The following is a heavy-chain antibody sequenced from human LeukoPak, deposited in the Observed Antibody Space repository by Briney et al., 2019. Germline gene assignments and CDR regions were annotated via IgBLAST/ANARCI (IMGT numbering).Heavy chain of an antibody. V-gene: IGHV4-59*08. D-gene: IGHD1-26*01. CDR3: ARRGSSALYYYGLDV. CDR2: IYYSGST. CDR1: GGSISSYY. J-gene: IGHJ6*02. Sequence: SETLSLTCTVSGGSISSYYWSWIRQPPGKGLEWIGYIYYSGSTNYNPSLKSRVTISVDTSKNQFSLKLSSVTAADTAVYYCARRGSSALYYYGLDVWGQGTTDTVSS.